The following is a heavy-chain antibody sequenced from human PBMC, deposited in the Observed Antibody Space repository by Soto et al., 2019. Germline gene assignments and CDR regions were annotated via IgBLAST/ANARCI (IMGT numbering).Heavy chain of an antibody. Sequence: GASVKVSCKASGYTFTSYGISWVRQAPGQGLEWMGWISAYNGNTNYAQKLQGRVTMTTDTSTSTAYMELRSLRSDDTAVYHCARVYSVDWGATISHFDYWGQGTLVTVSS. J-gene: IGHJ4*02. CDR1: GYTFTSYG. CDR2: ISAYNGNT. CDR3: ARVYSVDWGATISHFDY. V-gene: IGHV1-18*01. D-gene: IGHD5-12*01.